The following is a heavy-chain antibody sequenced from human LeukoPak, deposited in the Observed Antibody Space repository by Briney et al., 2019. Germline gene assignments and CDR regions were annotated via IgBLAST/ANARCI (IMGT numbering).Heavy chain of an antibody. V-gene: IGHV3-33*01. CDR3: ARDSRDLDYSSSSGLGY. J-gene: IGHJ4*02. CDR1: GFTLRTYA. Sequence: PGGSLRLSCAASGFTLRTYAMHWVRQAPGKGLEWVAVIWYDGTTKYNEDSVKGRFTISRDTSKNTLYLQMNSLRAEDTAVYYCARDSRDLDYSSSSGLGYWGQGTLVTVSS. D-gene: IGHD6-6*01. CDR2: IWYDGTTK.